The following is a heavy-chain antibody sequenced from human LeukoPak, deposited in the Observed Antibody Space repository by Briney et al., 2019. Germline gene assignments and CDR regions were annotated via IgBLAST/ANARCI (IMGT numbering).Heavy chain of an antibody. Sequence: GGSLRPSCAGSGFTFGGYGMHWFRQTPGKWLEWVAFIAFDGSRAFYADSLKGRFTISRNNSKNTISVQIDDLRTEDTAVSYWTRYSNDQFDGWGQGSLVT. CDR1: GFTFGGYG. CDR2: IAFDGSRA. CDR3: TRYSNDQFDG. D-gene: IGHD6-13*01. J-gene: IGHJ4*02. V-gene: IGHV3-33*01.